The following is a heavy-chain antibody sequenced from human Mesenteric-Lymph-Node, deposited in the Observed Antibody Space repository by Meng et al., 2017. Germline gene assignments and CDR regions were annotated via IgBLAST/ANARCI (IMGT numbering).Heavy chain of an antibody. CDR2: IWYDERSE. CDR1: GFTFSSYE. CDR3: ARGPGSGTYFSWFDP. D-gene: IGHD3-10*01. V-gene: IGHV3-33*08. J-gene: IGHJ5*02. Sequence: GESLKISCAASGFTFSSYEMNWVRQAPGKGLEWVAMIWYDERSESYAASVKGRFTISRDNSKNTHYLQMNSLRVEDTAVYYCARGPGSGTYFSWFDPWGQGTLVTAPQ.